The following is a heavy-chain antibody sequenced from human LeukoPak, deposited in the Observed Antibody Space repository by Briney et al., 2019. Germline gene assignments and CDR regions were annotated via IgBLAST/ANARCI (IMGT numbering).Heavy chain of an antibody. V-gene: IGHV3-74*01. D-gene: IGHD6-19*01. J-gene: IGHJ4*02. Sequence: GGSLRLSCAASGFTFSSYSMNWVRQAPGKGLEWVSRINSDGSSTSYADSVKGRFTISRDNAKNTLYLQMNSLRAEDTAVYYCARLAVAGTIDYDYWGQGTLVTVSS. CDR2: INSDGSST. CDR1: GFTFSSYS. CDR3: ARLAVAGTIDYDY.